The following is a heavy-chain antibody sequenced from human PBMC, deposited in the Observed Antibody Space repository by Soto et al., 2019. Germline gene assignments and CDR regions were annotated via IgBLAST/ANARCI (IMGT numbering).Heavy chain of an antibody. CDR2: ISWNSGSI. CDR1: GFTFDDYA. J-gene: IGHJ6*03. V-gene: IGHV3-9*01. Sequence: EVQLVESGGGLVQPGRSLRLSCAASGFTFDDYAMHWVRQAPGKGLEWVSGISWNSGSIGYADSVKGRFTISRDDAKNSLYLQMTSLRAEDTALYYCAKDGADCSSTSRYYYYMDVWGKGTTVTVSS. CDR3: AKDGADCSSTSRYYYYMDV. D-gene: IGHD2-2*01.